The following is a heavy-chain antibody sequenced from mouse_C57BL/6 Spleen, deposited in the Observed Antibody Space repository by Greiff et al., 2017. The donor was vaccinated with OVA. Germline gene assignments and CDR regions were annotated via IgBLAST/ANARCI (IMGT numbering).Heavy chain of an antibody. CDR2: INPNNGGT. J-gene: IGHJ3*01. V-gene: IGHV1-26*01. CDR1: GYTFTDYY. Sequence: LVKPGASVKISCKASGYTFTDYYMNWVKQSHGKSLEWIGDINPNNGGTSYNQKFKGKATLTVDKSSSTAYMELRSLTSEDSAVYYCARRWFQAWFAYWGQGTLVTVSA. CDR3: ARRWFQAWFAY. D-gene: IGHD2-3*01.